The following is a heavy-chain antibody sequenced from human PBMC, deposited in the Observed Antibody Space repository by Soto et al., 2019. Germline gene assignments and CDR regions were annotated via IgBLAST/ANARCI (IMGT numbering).Heavy chain of an antibody. V-gene: IGHV3-21*01. D-gene: IGHD4-4*01. CDR2: ISSSSSYI. Sequence: PGGSLRLSCAASGFTFSSYSMNWVRQAPGKGLEWVSSISSSSSYIYYADSVKGRFTISRDNAKNSLYLQMNSLRAEDTAVYYCARDSYTNTLYYYYGMDVWGQGTTVTVSS. J-gene: IGHJ6*02. CDR1: GFTFSSYS. CDR3: ARDSYTNTLYYYYGMDV.